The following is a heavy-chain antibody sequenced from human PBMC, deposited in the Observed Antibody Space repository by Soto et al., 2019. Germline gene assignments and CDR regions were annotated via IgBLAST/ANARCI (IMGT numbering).Heavy chain of an antibody. CDR1: GYTFSTHA. J-gene: IGHJ6*02. Sequence: ASVKVSCKASGYTFSTHAMHWVRQAPGQSLEWMGWINGGTGQAKHSHRFQDRVSITRDTSASTAYMELSSPRSEDTAVYYCARGKGMEENYYYYGLDIWGQGSTFTVAS. CDR2: INGGTGQA. D-gene: IGHD1-1*01. CDR3: ARGKGMEENYYYYGLDI. V-gene: IGHV1-3*01.